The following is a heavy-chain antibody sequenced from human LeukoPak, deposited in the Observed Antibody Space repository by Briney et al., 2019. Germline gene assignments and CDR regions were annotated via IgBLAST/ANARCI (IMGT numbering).Heavy chain of an antibody. CDR1: GGSISSSSYY. V-gene: IGHV4-39*02. CDR3: AREGGVYSSSPAPEEPPDPSSIDY. J-gene: IGHJ4*02. CDR2: IYYSGST. D-gene: IGHD6-6*01. Sequence: SETLSLTCTVSGGSISSSSYYWGWIRQPPGKGLEWIGSIYYSGSTYYNPSLKSRVTISVDTSKNQFSLKLSSVTAADTAVYYCAREGGVYSSSPAPEEPPDPSSIDYWGQGTLVTVSS.